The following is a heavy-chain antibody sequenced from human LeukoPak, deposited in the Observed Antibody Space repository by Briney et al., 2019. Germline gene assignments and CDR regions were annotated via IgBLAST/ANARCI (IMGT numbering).Heavy chain of an antibody. CDR1: GFTFGSPW. D-gene: IGHD3-16*02. V-gene: IGHV3-74*01. CDR3: ARGTAGYHSSYFDY. CDR2: INSDGSAT. J-gene: IGHJ4*02. Sequence: EGSLRLSCAASGFTFGSPWMHWVRQAPGKGLVWVSRINSDGSATAYADSVKGRFTISRDNAENTLYLQMNSLRAEDTAVYYCARGTAGYHSSYFDYWGQGTLVTVSS.